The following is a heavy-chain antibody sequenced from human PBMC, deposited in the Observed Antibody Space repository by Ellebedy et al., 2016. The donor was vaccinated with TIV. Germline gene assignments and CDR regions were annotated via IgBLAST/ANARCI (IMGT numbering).Heavy chain of an antibody. D-gene: IGHD3-3*01. J-gene: IGHJ5*02. CDR2: IYHSGST. V-gene: IGHV4-30-2*01. CDR3: AREVLTRTIFGVGWGASNWFDP. Sequence: MPSETLSLTCAVSGGSISSGGYSWSWIRQPPGKGLEWIGYIYHSGSTYYNPSLKSRVTISVDRSKNQFSLKLSSVTAADTAVYYCAREVLTRTIFGVGWGASNWFDPWGQGTLVTVSS. CDR1: GGSISSGGYS.